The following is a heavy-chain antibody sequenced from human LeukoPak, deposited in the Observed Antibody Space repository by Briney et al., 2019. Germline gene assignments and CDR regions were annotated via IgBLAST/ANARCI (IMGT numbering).Heavy chain of an antibody. J-gene: IGHJ4*02. V-gene: IGHV3-21*06. D-gene: IGHD5/OR15-5a*01. CDR1: GFTFTSYT. CDR2: ISSSSSYI. CDR3: AKSTWSTYYFDY. Sequence: GGSLRLSCAASGFTFTSYTMNWVRQAPGKGLEWVSSISSSSSYIYYADSVKGRFTISRDNAKNSLYLQMNSLRAEDTAVYYCAKSTWSTYYFDYWGQGTLVTVSS.